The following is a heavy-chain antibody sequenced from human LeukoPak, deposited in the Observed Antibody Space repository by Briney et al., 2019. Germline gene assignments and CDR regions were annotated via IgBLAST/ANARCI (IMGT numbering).Heavy chain of an antibody. D-gene: IGHD2-15*01. Sequence: GGSLRLSCAASGFTFSSYGMHWVRQAPGKGLEWVAVIWYDGSNKYYADSVKGRFTISRDNSKNTLYLQMNSLRAEDTAVCYCARQRGSGAYRDAFDIWGQGTMVTVSS. J-gene: IGHJ3*02. CDR1: GFTFSSYG. CDR3: ARQRGSGAYRDAFDI. V-gene: IGHV3-33*01. CDR2: IWYDGSNK.